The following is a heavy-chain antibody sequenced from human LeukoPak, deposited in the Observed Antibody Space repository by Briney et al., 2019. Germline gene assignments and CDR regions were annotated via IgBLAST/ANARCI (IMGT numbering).Heavy chain of an antibody. CDR1: GFTFDDYA. CDR3: AKDSSVAGTSPDDY. Sequence: GGSLRLSCAASGFTFDDYAMLWVRQARGKGLEWVSDISWNSGSIGYADSVKGRFTISRDNAKNSLYLQMNSLRAEDTALYYCAKDSSVAGTSPDDYWGQGTLVTVSS. V-gene: IGHV3-9*01. J-gene: IGHJ4*02. D-gene: IGHD6-19*01. CDR2: ISWNSGSI.